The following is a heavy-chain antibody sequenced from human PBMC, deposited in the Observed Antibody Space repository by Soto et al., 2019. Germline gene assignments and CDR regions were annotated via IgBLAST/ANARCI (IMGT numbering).Heavy chain of an antibody. D-gene: IGHD6-13*01. V-gene: IGHV3-23*01. J-gene: IGHJ4*02. CDR2: ISGSGGKS. CDR1: GFTFTNYV. Sequence: EVQLLESGGGLVQPGGSLRLSCAASGFTFTNYVMNWVRQAPGKGLEWGSGISGSGGKSYFPDSVKGRFTISRDKSKNTLYLHMDSLRAEDTAVYYCARDGRSAGLIPAAADALDYWGQGTLVTVSS. CDR3: ARDGRSAGLIPAAADALDY.